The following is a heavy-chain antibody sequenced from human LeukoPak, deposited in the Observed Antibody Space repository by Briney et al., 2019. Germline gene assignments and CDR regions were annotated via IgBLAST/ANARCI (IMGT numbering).Heavy chain of an antibody. D-gene: IGHD5-18*01. CDR2: IWYDGSNK. CDR1: GFTFSSYW. CDR3: ARGESDTAMGVDY. V-gene: IGHV3-33*08. Sequence: GGSLRLSCAASGFTFSSYWXXXXRQAPGXXXXXXXXIWYDGSNKYYADSVKGXFTXSRDNSKNTLYLQMNSLRAEDTAVYYCARGESDTAMGVDYWGQGTLVTVSS. J-gene: IGHJ4*02.